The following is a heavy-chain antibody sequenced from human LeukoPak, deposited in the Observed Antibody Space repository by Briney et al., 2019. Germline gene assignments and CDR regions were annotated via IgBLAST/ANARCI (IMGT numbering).Heavy chain of an antibody. D-gene: IGHD6-13*01. CDR1: GGSISSSSYY. J-gene: IGHJ4*02. V-gene: IGHV4-61*02. CDR3: ARAPYRIAAAFDY. Sequence: SETLSLTCTVSGGSISSSSYYWSWIRQPAGKGLEWIGRIYTSGSTNYNPSLKSRVTISVDTSKNQFSLKLSSVTAADTAVYYCARAPYRIAAAFDYWGQGTLVTVSS. CDR2: IYTSGST.